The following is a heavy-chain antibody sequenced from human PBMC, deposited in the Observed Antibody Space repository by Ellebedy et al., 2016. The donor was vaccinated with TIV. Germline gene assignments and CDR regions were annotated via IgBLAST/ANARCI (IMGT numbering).Heavy chain of an antibody. Sequence: GESLKISCAASGFTFRSYAMSWVRPAPGKGLEWVSTISGSGGSTYYADSVRGRFTISRDNSKKTLSLQMNSLSADDTAANYCARGRGGGSDSSTPRYYFDYWGQGTLVTASS. J-gene: IGHJ4*02. CDR1: GFTFRSYA. CDR3: ARGRGGGSDSSTPRYYFDY. D-gene: IGHD2-2*01. V-gene: IGHV3-23*01. CDR2: ISGSGGST.